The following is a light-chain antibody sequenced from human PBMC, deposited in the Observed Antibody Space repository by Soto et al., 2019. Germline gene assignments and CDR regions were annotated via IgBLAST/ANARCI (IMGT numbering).Light chain of an antibody. V-gene: IGLV2-8*01. CDR2: DVS. CDR1: SSDVGGYNY. CDR3: SSYAGSNIRYV. Sequence: QSALTQPASVSGSPGQSITISCTGTSSDVGGYNYVSWYQQHPGKAPKFLIYDVSNRPSGVPHRFSGSKSDNTASLTVSGLQAEDEAEYYCSSYAGSNIRYVFGSGTKVTVL. J-gene: IGLJ1*01.